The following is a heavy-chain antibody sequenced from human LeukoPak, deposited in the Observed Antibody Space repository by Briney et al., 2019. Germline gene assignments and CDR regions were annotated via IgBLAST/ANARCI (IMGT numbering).Heavy chain of an antibody. D-gene: IGHD1-26*01. J-gene: IGHJ6*02. CDR2: TYYRSKWYY. CDR3: ASVGGSYYYGMDV. V-gene: IGHV6-1*01. Sequence: SQTLSLTCAISGDSVSSNSAAWSWIRQSLSGGLEWLGRTYYRSKWYYEYAVSVKGRITITPDTSKNQFSLQLNSVTPEDTAVYYCASVGGSYYYGMDVWGQGTTVTVSS. CDR1: GDSVSSNSAA.